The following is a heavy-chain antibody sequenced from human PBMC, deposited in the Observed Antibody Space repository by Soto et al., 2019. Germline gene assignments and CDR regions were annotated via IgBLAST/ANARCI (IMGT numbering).Heavy chain of an antibody. J-gene: IGHJ4*02. CDR1: GYTFTSYA. D-gene: IGHD3-16*01. Sequence: SCKASGYTFTSYAMHRVRQAPGKGLEWVAVISYDGSNKYYADSVKGRFTISRDNSKNTLYLQMNSLRAEDTAVYYCAREGGGYYFDYWGQGTLVTVSS. CDR3: AREGGGYYFDY. V-gene: IGHV3-30-3*01. CDR2: ISYDGSNK.